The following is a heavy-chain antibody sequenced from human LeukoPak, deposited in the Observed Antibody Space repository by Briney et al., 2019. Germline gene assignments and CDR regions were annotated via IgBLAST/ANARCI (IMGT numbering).Heavy chain of an antibody. CDR1: DGSINSTY. Sequence: SETLSLTCTVSDGSINSTYWSWIRQPPGKGLEWIGYIYYSTTTNYNPSLKSRLTISVDTSRNQFSLKVRSVTAADMAVYYCARLAGGATGPLDIWGQGTMVTVSS. CDR3: ARLAGGATGPLDI. CDR2: IYYSTTT. V-gene: IGHV4-59*08. J-gene: IGHJ3*02. D-gene: IGHD3-10*01.